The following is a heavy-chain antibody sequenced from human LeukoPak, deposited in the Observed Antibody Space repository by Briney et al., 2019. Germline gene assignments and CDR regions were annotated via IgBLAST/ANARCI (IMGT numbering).Heavy chain of an antibody. D-gene: IGHD6-19*01. CDR1: GFTFSSYW. V-gene: IGHV3-7*01. J-gene: IGHJ6*03. Sequence: GGSLRLSCAASGFTFSSYWMSWVRQAPGKGLEWVANIKQDGSEKYYVDSVKGRFTISRDNAKNSLYLQMNSLRAEDTAVYYCARDQEQWLVPYYYYYYCYMDVWGKGTTVTVSS. CDR2: IKQDGSEK. CDR3: ARDQEQWLVPYYYYYYCYMDV.